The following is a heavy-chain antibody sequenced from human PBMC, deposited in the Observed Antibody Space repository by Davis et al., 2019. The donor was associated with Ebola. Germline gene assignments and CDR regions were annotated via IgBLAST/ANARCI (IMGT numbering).Heavy chain of an antibody. CDR1: GGTFSSYA. CDR3: ARTSIMGTATTASDI. CDR2: INPNDGRT. J-gene: IGHJ3*02. Sequence: ASVKVSCKASGGTFSSYAISWVRQAPGQGLEWMGMINPNDGRTIYAQKFQGRVTMTTDTSTDTGYMELRSLRSDDTAVYFCARTSIMGTATTASDIWGQGTMVTVS. V-gene: IGHV1-18*01. D-gene: IGHD2-21*02.